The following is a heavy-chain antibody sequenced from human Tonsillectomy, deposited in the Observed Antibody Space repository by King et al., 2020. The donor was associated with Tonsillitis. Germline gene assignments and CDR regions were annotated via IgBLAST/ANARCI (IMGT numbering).Heavy chain of an antibody. CDR3: ARGAGEAAVSYNWFDP. Sequence: VQLVESGGGVVQPGRSLRLSCAASGVTFSSYAMHWVRQAPGKGLEWGAVISYDGSNKYYADSVKGRFTIFRANSTNTLYLQMNSPRAEDTAVYYCARGAGEAAVSYNWFDPWGQGTLVTVSS. D-gene: IGHD1-14*01. V-gene: IGHV3-30-3*01. CDR1: GVTFSSYA. CDR2: ISYDGSNK. J-gene: IGHJ5*02.